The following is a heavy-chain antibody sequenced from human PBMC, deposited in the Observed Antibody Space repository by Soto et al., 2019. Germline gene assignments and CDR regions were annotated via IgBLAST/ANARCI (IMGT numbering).Heavy chain of an antibody. CDR1: GFTFSSYG. CDR3: ARARRTGIKIFGVVILPKYGMDV. CDR2: IWYDGSNK. Sequence: LRLSCAASGFTFSSYGMHWVRQAPGKGLEWVAVIWYDGSNKYYADSVKGRFTISRDNSKNTLYLQMNSLRAEDTAVYYCARARRTGIKIFGVVILPKYGMDVWGQGTTVTVSS. J-gene: IGHJ6*02. V-gene: IGHV3-33*01. D-gene: IGHD3-3*01.